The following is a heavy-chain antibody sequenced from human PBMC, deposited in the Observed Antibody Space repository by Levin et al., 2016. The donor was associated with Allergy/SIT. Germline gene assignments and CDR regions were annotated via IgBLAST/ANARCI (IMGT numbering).Heavy chain of an antibody. D-gene: IGHD1-1*01. J-gene: IGHJ6*02. CDR3: ARAPQLELRYYYYYGMDV. CDR2: INHSGST. V-gene: IGHV4-34*01. Sequence: WIRQPPGKGLEWIGEINHSGSTNYNPSLKSRVTISVDTSKNQFSLKLSSVTAADTAVYYCARAPQLELRYYYYYGMDVWGQGTTVTVSS.